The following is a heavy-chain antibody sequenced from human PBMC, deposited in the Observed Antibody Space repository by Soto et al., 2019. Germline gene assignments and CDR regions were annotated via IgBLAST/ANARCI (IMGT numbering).Heavy chain of an antibody. J-gene: IGHJ4*02. V-gene: IGHV3-30-3*01. Sequence: QVQLVESGGGVVQPGRSLRLSCAASGFTFSSYAMHWVRQAPGKGLEWVAVISYDGSNKYYAESVKGRITISRDNSKNLLYRQMNCLRADDTAVYYCARDSTSRVSVRSYYFDYWGQGTLDTVSS. D-gene: IGHD2-2*01. CDR1: GFTFSSYA. CDR3: ARDSTSRVSVRSYYFDY. CDR2: ISYDGSNK.